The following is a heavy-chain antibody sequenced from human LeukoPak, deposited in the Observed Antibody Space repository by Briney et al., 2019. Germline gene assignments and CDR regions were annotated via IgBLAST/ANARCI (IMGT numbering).Heavy chain of an antibody. D-gene: IGHD5-24*01. Sequence: PGGSLRLSRAASGFTFSSYSMNWVRQAPGKGLEWVSSISSSSSYIYYADSVKGRFTISRDNAKNSLYLQMNSLRAEDTAVYYCARKLQAKLDYWGQGTLVTVSS. V-gene: IGHV3-21*01. CDR2: ISSSSSYI. CDR1: GFTFSSYS. J-gene: IGHJ4*02. CDR3: ARKLQAKLDY.